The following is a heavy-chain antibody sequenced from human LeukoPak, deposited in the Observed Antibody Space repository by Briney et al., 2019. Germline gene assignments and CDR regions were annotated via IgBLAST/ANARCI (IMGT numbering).Heavy chain of an antibody. CDR3: ARGIWFGELNDY. Sequence: GGSLRLSCAASGFTFSDYYMSWIRQAPGKGLEWVSYISSSGSYTNYADSVKGRFTISRDNAKNSLYLQMNSLRAEDTAVYYCARGIWFGELNDYWGQGTLVTVSS. CDR1: GFTFSDYY. V-gene: IGHV3-11*05. J-gene: IGHJ4*02. D-gene: IGHD3-10*01. CDR2: ISSSGSYT.